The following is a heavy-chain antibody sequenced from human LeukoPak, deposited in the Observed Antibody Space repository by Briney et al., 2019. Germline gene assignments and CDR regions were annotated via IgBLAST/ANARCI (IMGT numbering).Heavy chain of an antibody. CDR3: ASGDSREPTPYYYYYGMDV. V-gene: IGHV3-66*01. Sequence: SGRSLRLSCVASGFTVSSNYMSWVRQAPGKGLEWVSVIYRDGSTYNADSVKGRFTISRDNSKNTLYLQMNSLRAEDTAVYYCASGDSREPTPYYYYYGMDVWGQGTTVTVSS. CDR2: IYRDGST. J-gene: IGHJ6*02. D-gene: IGHD6-13*01. CDR1: GFTVSSNY.